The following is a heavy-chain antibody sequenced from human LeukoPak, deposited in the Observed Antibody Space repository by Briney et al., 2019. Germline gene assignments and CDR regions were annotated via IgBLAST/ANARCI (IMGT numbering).Heavy chain of an antibody. CDR1: GGSISSSSYY. CDR3: ARHMTVTYDAFDI. J-gene: IGHJ3*02. Sequence: PETLSLTCTVSGGSISSSSYYWGWIRQPPGKGLEWIGSIYYSGSTYYNPSLKSRVTISVDTSKNQFSLKLSSVTAADTAVYHCARHMTVTYDAFDIWGQGTMVTVSS. CDR2: IYYSGST. D-gene: IGHD3-22*01. V-gene: IGHV4-39*01.